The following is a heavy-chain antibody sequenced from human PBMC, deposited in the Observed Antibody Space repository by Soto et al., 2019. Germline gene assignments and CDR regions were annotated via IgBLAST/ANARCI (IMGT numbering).Heavy chain of an antibody. CDR3: ARAGGRRPYYFDY. Sequence: GGSLRLSCAASGFTFSSYSMNWVRQAPGKGLEWVSSISSGSSYIYYADSVKGRFTISRDNAKNSLYLQMNSLRAEDTAVYYCARAGGRRPYYFDYSGQGTLLTVSS. V-gene: IGHV3-21*01. D-gene: IGHD2-15*01. CDR1: GFTFSSYS. J-gene: IGHJ4*02. CDR2: ISSGSSYI.